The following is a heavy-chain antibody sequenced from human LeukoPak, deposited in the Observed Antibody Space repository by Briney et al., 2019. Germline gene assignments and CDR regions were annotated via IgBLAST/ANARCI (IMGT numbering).Heavy chain of an antibody. CDR1: GFTSSSYW. D-gene: IGHD2-15*01. J-gene: IGHJ4*02. CDR3: ARDPRYCSGGSCYFGYFDY. Sequence: GGSLRLSCAASGFTSSSYWMSWVRQAPGKGLEWVANIKQDGSEKYYVDSVKGRFTISRDNAKNSLYLQMNSLRAEDTAVYYCARDPRYCSGGSCYFGYFDYWGQGTLVAVSS. CDR2: IKQDGSEK. V-gene: IGHV3-7*01.